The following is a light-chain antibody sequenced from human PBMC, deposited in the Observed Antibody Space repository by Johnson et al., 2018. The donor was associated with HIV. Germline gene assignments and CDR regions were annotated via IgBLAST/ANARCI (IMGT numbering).Light chain of an antibody. CDR3: GTWDSSLSAHYV. J-gene: IGLJ1*01. V-gene: IGLV1-51*02. Sequence: QSVLTQPPSVSAAPGQKVTISCSGTSSNVGNNYVSWYQQFPGTAPKLLIYEKNKRPSGIPDRFSASKSGTSAPLAITGLQTGDEADYYCGTWDSSLSAHYVFGTGTNVTVL. CDR2: EKN. CDR1: SSNVGNNY.